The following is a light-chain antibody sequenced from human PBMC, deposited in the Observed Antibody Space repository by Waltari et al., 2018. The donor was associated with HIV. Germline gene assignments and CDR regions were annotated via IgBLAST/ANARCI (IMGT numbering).Light chain of an antibody. CDR3: CSYAGTHTYV. Sequence: QSALTQPASVSGSPGQSITISCTGSISDVGNSDLVSWYQQYPGKAPKLIIYEVKKWASGIADRFSGSKSGTTASLTISGLQADDEADYYCCSYAGTHTYVVGTGTRVTVL. J-gene: IGLJ1*01. CDR2: EVK. V-gene: IGLV2-23*02. CDR1: ISDVGNSDL.